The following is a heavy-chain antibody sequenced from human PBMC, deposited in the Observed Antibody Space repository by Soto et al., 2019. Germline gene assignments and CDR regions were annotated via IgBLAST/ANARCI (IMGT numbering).Heavy chain of an antibody. J-gene: IGHJ4*02. D-gene: IGHD2-15*01. CDR2: IDPSDSYT. Sequence: PGESLKISCKGSGYSFTSYWISWVRQMPGKGLEWMGRIDPSDSYTNYSPSFQGHVTISADKSISTAYLQWSSLKASDTAMYYCVRHGSAPFDYWGQGTLVTVSS. V-gene: IGHV5-10-1*01. CDR1: GYSFTSYW. CDR3: VRHGSAPFDY.